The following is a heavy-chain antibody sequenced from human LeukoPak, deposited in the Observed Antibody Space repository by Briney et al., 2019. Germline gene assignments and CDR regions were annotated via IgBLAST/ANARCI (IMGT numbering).Heavy chain of an antibody. CDR1: GFTFSSYG. D-gene: IGHD2-2*01. Sequence: PGGSLRLSCAASGFTFSSYGMNWVRQSPGEGLEWVSYISFSSSIIYYADSVKGRFTISRDNAKNSLYLQMNSLRGEDTAVYYCAREYQLLSFYYYYYMDVWGKGTTVTVSS. CDR2: ISFSSSII. J-gene: IGHJ6*03. V-gene: IGHV3-48*01. CDR3: AREYQLLSFYYYYYMDV.